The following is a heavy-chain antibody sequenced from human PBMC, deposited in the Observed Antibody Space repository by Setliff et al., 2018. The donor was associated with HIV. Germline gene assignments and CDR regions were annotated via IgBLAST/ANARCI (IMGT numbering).Heavy chain of an antibody. J-gene: IGHJ6*03. CDR1: GGTFSSHA. D-gene: IGHD6-6*01. CDR3: ARVPLYSSSSFYYYYYYMDV. Sequence: SVKVSCKASGGTFSSHAISWVRQAPGQGLEWMGGIIPILGIANYAQKFQGRVTITADKSTSTAYMELSSLRSEDTAVYYCARVPLYSSSSFYYYYYYMDVWGKGTTVTVS. CDR2: IIPILGIA. V-gene: IGHV1-69*10.